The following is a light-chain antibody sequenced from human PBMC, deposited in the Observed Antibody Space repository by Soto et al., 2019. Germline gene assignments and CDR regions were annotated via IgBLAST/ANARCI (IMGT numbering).Light chain of an antibody. CDR2: GNR. Sequence: QSVLTQPPSVSEAPRQRVTISCSGSSSNIGNNAVNWYQQLPGAAPKLVIFGNRNRPSGVPERFSGSKSGTSASLAITGLQAEDEADYYCQAYDYSLTAAVFGGGTKLTVL. V-gene: IGLV1-40*01. J-gene: IGLJ3*02. CDR1: SSNIGNNA. CDR3: QAYDYSLTAAV.